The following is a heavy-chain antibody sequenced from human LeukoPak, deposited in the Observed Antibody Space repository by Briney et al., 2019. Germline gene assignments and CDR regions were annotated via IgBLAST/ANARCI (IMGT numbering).Heavy chain of an antibody. J-gene: IGHJ5*02. CDR2: ISYDGGNT. Sequence: GRSLRLSCAASGFTFSSYAMHWVRQAPGKGLEWVAVISYDGGNTRHADSVGGRFTISRGNSNNTLYLQMNTLRPEDTAVYYCARDGYCGSASCYGWFDPWGQGALVTVSS. CDR3: ARDGYCGSASCYGWFDP. CDR1: GFTFSSYA. V-gene: IGHV3-30*01. D-gene: IGHD2-2*03.